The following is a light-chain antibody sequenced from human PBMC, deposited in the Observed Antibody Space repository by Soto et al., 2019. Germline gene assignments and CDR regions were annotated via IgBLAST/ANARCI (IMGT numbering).Light chain of an antibody. V-gene: IGKV3-11*02. Sequence: EIVLTQSPATLSLSPGETATLSCRASQSVSNYLAWYQHKHGQAPRLLIYGASNRATGVSARISGSGSGRDFSLTINSLETEDSAVEYCHQRTIWPSITFGQGTRLEI. CDR2: GAS. CDR1: QSVSNY. CDR3: HQRTIWPSIT. J-gene: IGKJ5*01.